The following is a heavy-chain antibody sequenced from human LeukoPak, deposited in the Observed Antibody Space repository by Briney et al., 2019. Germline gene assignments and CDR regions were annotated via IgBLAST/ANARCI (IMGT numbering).Heavy chain of an antibody. V-gene: IGHV3-30*18. CDR1: GFTFSSYG. CDR3: ANDYGDYGALDY. J-gene: IGHJ4*02. D-gene: IGHD4-17*01. CDR2: ISYDRSNK. Sequence: GGSLRLSCAASGFTFSSYGMHWVRQAPGKGLEWVAVISYDRSNKYYADSVKGRFTISRDNSKNTLYLQMNSLRAEDTAIYYCANDYGDYGALDYWGQGTLVTVSS.